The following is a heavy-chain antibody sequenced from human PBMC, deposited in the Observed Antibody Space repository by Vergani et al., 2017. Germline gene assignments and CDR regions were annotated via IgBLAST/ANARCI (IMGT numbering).Heavy chain of an antibody. Sequence: EVQLVESGGGLVQPGGSLRLSCAASGFTFSTYDMHWVRHATGKGLEWVSAIGTAGDTYYPGSVKGRFTISRDDSKSIAYLQLNSLKTEDTAVFFCSRGAYTDGWYEGFYLDSWGQGTLVTVSS. CDR3: SRGAYTDGWYEGFYLDS. D-gene: IGHD6-19*01. J-gene: IGHJ4*02. CDR1: GFTFSTYD. V-gene: IGHV3-13*01. CDR2: IGTAGDT.